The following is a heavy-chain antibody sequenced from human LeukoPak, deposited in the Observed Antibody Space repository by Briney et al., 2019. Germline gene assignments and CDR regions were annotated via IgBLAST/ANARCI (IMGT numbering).Heavy chain of an antibody. CDR3: ARGIAVAGTSVY. J-gene: IGHJ4*02. CDR1: GYTFTGYY. Sequence: ASVKVSCKASGYTFTGYYMHWVRQAPGQGLEWMGWINPNSGGTNYAQKFQGRVTMTRDTSISTAYMDLSRLESDHTAVYYCARGIAVAGTSVYWGQGPLVTVSS. V-gene: IGHV1-2*02. D-gene: IGHD6-19*01. CDR2: INPNSGGT.